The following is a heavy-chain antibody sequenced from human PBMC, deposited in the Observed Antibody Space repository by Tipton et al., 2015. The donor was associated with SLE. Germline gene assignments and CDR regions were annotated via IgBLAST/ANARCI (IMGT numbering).Heavy chain of an antibody. Sequence: TLSLTCAVYGGSFSGYYWSWIRQPPGKGLEWIGEIIHSGSTNYNPSLKSRVTISVDTSKNQVSLKLSSVTAADTAVYYCARGGLGRGSGWSGAFDPWGQGTLVTVSS. V-gene: IGHV4-34*01. J-gene: IGHJ5*02. CDR1: GGSFSGYY. CDR3: ARGGLGRGSGWSGAFDP. CDR2: IIHSGST. D-gene: IGHD6-19*01.